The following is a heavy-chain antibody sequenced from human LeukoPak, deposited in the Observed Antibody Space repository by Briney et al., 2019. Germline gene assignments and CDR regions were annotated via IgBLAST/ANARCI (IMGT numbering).Heavy chain of an antibody. J-gene: IGHJ5*02. D-gene: IGHD5-18*01. CDR1: GFTFSSYS. CDR2: ISSSSSYI. V-gene: IGHV3-21*01. CDR3: ARGDRGYSYRNWFDP. Sequence: GGSLRLSCAASGFTFSSYSMNWVRQAPGKGLEWVSSISSSSSYIYYADSVKGRFTISRDNAKNSLYLQMNSLRAEDTAVYYCARGDRGYSYRNWFDPWGQGTLVTVSS.